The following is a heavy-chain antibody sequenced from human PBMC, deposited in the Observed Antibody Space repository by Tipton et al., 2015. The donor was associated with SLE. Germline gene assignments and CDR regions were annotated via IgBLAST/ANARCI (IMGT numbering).Heavy chain of an antibody. CDR3: ARFLWFGEPLGLDI. V-gene: IGHV3-53*01. CDR2: ISSGGST. D-gene: IGHD3-10*01. J-gene: IGHJ6*04. CDR1: GFLVSTMY. Sequence: SLRLSCEVSGFLVSTMYMTWVRQAPGRGLEWVSLISSGGSTYYADSVKGRFTISRDNSKNTLFLQMNSLRAEDTAVYYCARFLWFGEPLGLDIWGKGTTVIVSS.